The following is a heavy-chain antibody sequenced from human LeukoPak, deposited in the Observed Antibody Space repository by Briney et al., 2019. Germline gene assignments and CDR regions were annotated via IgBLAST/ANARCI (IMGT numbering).Heavy chain of an antibody. CDR2: ISGSGGST. CDR1: GFTFSSYA. CDR3: ARQLYSSGWYWAFDY. Sequence: GGSLRLSCAASGFTFSSYAMSWVRQAPGKGLEWVSAISGSGGSTYYADSVKGRFAISRDNARNSLYLQVNSLRAEDTAVYYCARQLYSSGWYWAFDYWGQGTLVTVSS. D-gene: IGHD6-19*01. J-gene: IGHJ4*02. V-gene: IGHV3-23*01.